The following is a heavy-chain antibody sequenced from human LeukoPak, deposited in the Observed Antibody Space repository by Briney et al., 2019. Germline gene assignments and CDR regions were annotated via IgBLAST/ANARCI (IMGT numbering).Heavy chain of an antibody. J-gene: IGHJ4*02. V-gene: IGHV1-2*06. Sequence: GASVKVSCKASGYTFTGYYMHWVRQAPGQGLEWMGRINPNSGGTNYAQKFQGRVTMTRDTSISTAYMELSRLRSDDTAVYYCARVGGCSGGSCPYYFDYWGQGTLVTVSS. D-gene: IGHD2-15*01. CDR3: ARVGGCSGGSCPYYFDY. CDR2: INPNSGGT. CDR1: GYTFTGYY.